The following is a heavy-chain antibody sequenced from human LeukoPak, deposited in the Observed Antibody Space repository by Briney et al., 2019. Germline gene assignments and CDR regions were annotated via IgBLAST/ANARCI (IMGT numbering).Heavy chain of an antibody. D-gene: IGHD3-10*01. CDR3: ARDFGYYGSGSDY. CDR2: INWNGDNT. J-gene: IGHJ4*02. CDR1: GFTFSTYW. Sequence: PGGSLRLSCAASGFTFSTYWMTWVRQAPGKGLEWVSGINWNGDNTVYADSVKGRFTISRDNAKNSLYLQMNSLRAEDTALYHCARDFGYYGSGSDYWGQGTLVTVSS. V-gene: IGHV3-20*01.